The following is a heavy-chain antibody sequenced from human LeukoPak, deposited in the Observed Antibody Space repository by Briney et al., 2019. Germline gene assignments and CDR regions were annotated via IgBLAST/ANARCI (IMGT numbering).Heavy chain of an antibody. J-gene: IGHJ5*02. Sequence: ASVKVSCKASGYTFTGYYMHWVRQAPRQGLEWMGLINPNSGGTNYAQKFQGRVTMTRDTSISTAYMELSRLRSDDTAVYYCARDRRITMIVGGHWFDPWGQGTLVTVSS. CDR3: ARDRRITMIVGGHWFDP. V-gene: IGHV1-2*06. CDR2: INPNSGGT. D-gene: IGHD3-22*01. CDR1: GYTFTGYY.